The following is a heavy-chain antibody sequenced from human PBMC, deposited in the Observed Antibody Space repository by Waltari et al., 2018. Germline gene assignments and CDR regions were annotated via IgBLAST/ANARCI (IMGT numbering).Heavy chain of an antibody. Sequence: QVQLVQSGAEVKKPGASVKVSCKASGSTFTGYYMHWVRQATGPVLEWMGWINPNSGGTNYAQKFQGRVTMTRDTSISTAYMELSRLRSDDTAVYYCARTYCSGGSCYSPATGMDVWGQGTTVTVSS. CDR2: INPNSGGT. V-gene: IGHV1-2*02. CDR3: ARTYCSGGSCYSPATGMDV. D-gene: IGHD2-15*01. CDR1: GSTFTGYY. J-gene: IGHJ6*02.